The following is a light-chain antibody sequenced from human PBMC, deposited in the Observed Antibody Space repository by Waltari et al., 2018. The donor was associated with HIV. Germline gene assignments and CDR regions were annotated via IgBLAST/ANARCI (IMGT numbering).Light chain of an antibody. J-gene: IGKJ2*01. Sequence: EIVLAQSPRTLSLSPGERATLSCRASQTVTSNYLAWYQVRPGQAPRLLIYGASIRATGVPDKFSSSGSGTDFTLTIGRLEPEDFAVYYCHQYGTSPRTFGQGSKVEIK. CDR2: GAS. CDR1: QTVTSNY. CDR3: HQYGTSPRT. V-gene: IGKV3-20*01.